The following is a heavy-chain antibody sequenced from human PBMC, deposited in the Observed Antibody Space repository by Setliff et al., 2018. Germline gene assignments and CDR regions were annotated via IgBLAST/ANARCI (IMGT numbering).Heavy chain of an antibody. CDR2: INTNTGNP. Sequence: RASVKVSCKASAYTFTSYAMNWVRQAPGQGLEWMGWINTNTGNPTYAQGFTGRFVFSLDTSVSTTYLQISSLKAEDTAVYYCARGEYTSLPSGVYYHMDVWGKGTTVTVSS. CDR1: AYTFTSYA. J-gene: IGHJ6*03. V-gene: IGHV7-4-1*02. D-gene: IGHD6-6*01. CDR3: ARGEYTSLPSGVYYHMDV.